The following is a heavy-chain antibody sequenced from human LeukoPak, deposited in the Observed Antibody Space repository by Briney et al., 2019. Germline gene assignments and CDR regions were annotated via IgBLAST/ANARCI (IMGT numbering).Heavy chain of an antibody. CDR3: ARHGGSGSFDY. CDR1: GGSISSYY. CDR2: SYYSGTT. D-gene: IGHD3-3*01. V-gene: IGHV4-59*08. J-gene: IGHJ4*02. Sequence: SETLSLTCTVSGGSISSYYWSWIRQPPGEGLEWIGYSYYSGTTTPHPSLKSRVTISVDPSKNQFSLRLTSVTAADTAVYYCARHGGSGSFDYWGQGTLVTVSS.